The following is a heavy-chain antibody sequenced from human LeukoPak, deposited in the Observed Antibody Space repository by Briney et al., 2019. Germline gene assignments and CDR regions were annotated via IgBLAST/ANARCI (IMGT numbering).Heavy chain of an antibody. CDR1: GYTFTNYY. CDR2: IDPSGGST. D-gene: IGHD3-10*01. V-gene: IGHV1-46*01. J-gene: IGHJ4*02. CDR3: ATDLGYYGSGSYYLYDY. Sequence: ASVKVSCKASGYTFTNYYMHWVRQAPGQGLEWMGIIDPSGGSTTYAQKFQGRVTMTRDTSTSTVYMELSSLRSEDTAVYYCATDLGYYGSGSYYLYDYWGQGTLVTVSS.